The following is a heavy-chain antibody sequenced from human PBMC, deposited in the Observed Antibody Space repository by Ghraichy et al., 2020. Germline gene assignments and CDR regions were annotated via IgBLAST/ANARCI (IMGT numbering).Heavy chain of an antibody. Sequence: SQTLSLTCTVSGDSISSGNFFWGWVRQPPGEGLEWIASIFYSGSTYYNPSLKSRVTISVDTSKRQFSLSLRSVTAADTAVYWCARQPARTMRQFVFDSWGQGTLVTVSS. J-gene: IGHJ4*02. CDR1: GDSISSGNFF. V-gene: IGHV4-39*01. CDR2: IFYSGST. CDR3: ARQPARTMRQFVFDS. D-gene: IGHD4/OR15-4a*01.